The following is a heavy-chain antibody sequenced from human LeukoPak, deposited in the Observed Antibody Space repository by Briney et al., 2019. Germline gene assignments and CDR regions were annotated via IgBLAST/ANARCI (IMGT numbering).Heavy chain of an antibody. CDR1: GFTVSSNY. J-gene: IGHJ4*02. D-gene: IGHD1-7*01. CDR2: IYSGGST. CDR3: ANINWNYVFDY. V-gene: IGHV3-66*02. Sequence: GGSLRLSCAASGFTVSSNYMSWVRQAPGKGVEWVSVIYSGGSTYYADSVKGRFTIPRDNSKNTLYLQMNSLRAEDTAVYYCANINWNYVFDYWGQGTLVTVSS.